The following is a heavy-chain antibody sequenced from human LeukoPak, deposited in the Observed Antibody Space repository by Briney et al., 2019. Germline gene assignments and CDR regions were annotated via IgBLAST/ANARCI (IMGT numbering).Heavy chain of an antibody. CDR1: GFTFSSYA. V-gene: IGHV3-64*01. D-gene: IGHD1-26*01. J-gene: IGHJ4*02. Sequence: PGGSLGLSCAASGFTFSSYAMHWVRQAPGKGLEYVSAISSNGGSTYYANSVKGRFTISRDNSKNTLYLQMGSLRAEDMAVYYCARVRLSGSYFFDYWGQGTLVTVSS. CDR2: ISSNGGST. CDR3: ARVRLSGSYFFDY.